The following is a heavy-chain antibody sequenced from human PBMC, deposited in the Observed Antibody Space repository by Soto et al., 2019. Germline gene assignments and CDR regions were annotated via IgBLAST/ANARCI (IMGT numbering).Heavy chain of an antibody. CDR3: ARDWGGGYYDSSGYFRDNQPFYYYYGMDV. D-gene: IGHD3-22*01. J-gene: IGHJ6*02. CDR2: IYYSGST. CDR1: GGSISSYY. V-gene: IGHV4-59*01. Sequence: SETLSLTCTVSGGSISSYYWSWIRQPPGKGLEWIGYIYYSGSTNYNPSLKSRVTISVDTSKNQFSLKLSSVTAADTAVYYCARDWGGGYYDSSGYFRDNQPFYYYYGMDVWGQGTTVTVS.